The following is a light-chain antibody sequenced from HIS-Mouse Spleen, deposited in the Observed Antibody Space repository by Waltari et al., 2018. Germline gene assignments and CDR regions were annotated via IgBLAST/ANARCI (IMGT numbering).Light chain of an antibody. V-gene: IGKV1-9*01. J-gene: IGKJ1*01. Sequence: DLQLTQSPSFLSASVGDRVTIPCRASQRISSYLAWYQQKPGKGPKLLIYAASTLQSGVPSRFSGSGSGTEFTLTISSLQPEDFATYYCQQLNSYPPTFGQGTKVEIK. CDR2: AAS. CDR3: QQLNSYPPT. CDR1: QRISSY.